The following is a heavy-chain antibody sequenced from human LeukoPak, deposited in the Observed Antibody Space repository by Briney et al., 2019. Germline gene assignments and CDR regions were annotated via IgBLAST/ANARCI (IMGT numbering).Heavy chain of an antibody. J-gene: IGHJ5*02. D-gene: IGHD1-1*01. Sequence: ASVKVSCKASGYTFTGYSMHWMRQAPGQGLEWMAWINPDSGATKYAQKFQGRVTMTRDTSISTAYMELTRLTSDDTAVYYCARSRYNWNANWFDPWGQGSLVSVSS. CDR3: ARSRYNWNANWFDP. CDR1: GYTFTGYS. V-gene: IGHV1-2*02. CDR2: INPDSGAT.